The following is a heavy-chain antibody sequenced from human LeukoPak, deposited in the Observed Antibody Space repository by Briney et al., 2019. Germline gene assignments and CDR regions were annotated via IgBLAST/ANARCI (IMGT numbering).Heavy chain of an antibody. V-gene: IGHV4-4*07. Sequence: SETLSLTCTVSGGSISSYYWTWIRQPAGKGPEWIGRIHTSGSTNYNPSLKSRVNMSVDTSKNQFSLKLSSVTAADTAVYYCVRVTDPRYSWFDPWGQGTLVTVSS. CDR3: VRVTDPRYSWFDP. CDR1: GGSISSYY. J-gene: IGHJ5*02. D-gene: IGHD2-21*02. CDR2: IHTSGST.